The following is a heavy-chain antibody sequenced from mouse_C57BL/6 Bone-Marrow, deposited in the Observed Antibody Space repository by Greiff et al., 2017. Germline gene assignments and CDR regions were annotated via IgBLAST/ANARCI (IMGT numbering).Heavy chain of an antibody. J-gene: IGHJ1*03. D-gene: IGHD6-1*01. Sequence: VQLQQPGAELVKPGASVKLSCKASGYTFTSYWMQWVKQRPGQGLEWIGEIDPSDSYTNYNQKFKGKATLTVDTSSSTAYMQLSSLTSEDSAVYYCARLAWYFDVWGTGTTVTVSS. V-gene: IGHV1-50*01. CDR1: GYTFTSYW. CDR2: IDPSDSYT. CDR3: ARLAWYFDV.